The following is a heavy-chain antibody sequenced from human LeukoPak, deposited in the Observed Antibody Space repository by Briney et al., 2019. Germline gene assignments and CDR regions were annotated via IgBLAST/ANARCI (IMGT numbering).Heavy chain of an antibody. CDR3: ATSSGWTGTLDY. J-gene: IGHJ4*02. CDR2: IKSKVDGGTT. V-gene: IGHV3-15*01. D-gene: IGHD6-19*01. Sequence: NSGGSLRLSCAASGFIFNNAWMAWVRQAPGKGLEWVGRIKSKVDGGTTDYAAPVKDRFSISRDDSKNTLYLQMNSLKTEDTAVYFCATSSGWTGTLDYWGQGTLVTVSS. CDR1: GFIFNNAW.